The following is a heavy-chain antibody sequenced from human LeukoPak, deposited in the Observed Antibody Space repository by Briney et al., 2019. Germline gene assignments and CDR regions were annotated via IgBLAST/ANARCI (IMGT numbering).Heavy chain of an antibody. D-gene: IGHD3-10*01. CDR3: GLVRRNYYYYMDI. CDR2: ISSSGNYI. V-gene: IGHV3-21*01. CDR1: GFTFSSFG. J-gene: IGHJ6*03. Sequence: GGSLRLSCATSGFTFSSFGISWVRQAPGKGLEWVSSISSSGNYIYYADSVKGRFTISRDNAKNSLYLEMNSLRVDDTAVYYCGLVRRNYYYYMDIWGNGTTVIISS.